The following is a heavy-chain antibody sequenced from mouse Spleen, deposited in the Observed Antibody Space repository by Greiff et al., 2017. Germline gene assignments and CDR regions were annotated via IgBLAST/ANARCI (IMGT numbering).Heavy chain of an antibody. V-gene: IGHV2-6-4*01. J-gene: IGHJ1*01. CDR3: ARKDLPGYFDV. CDR1: GFSLTRYS. Sequence: MKLVESGPGLVAPSQSLSITCNVSGFSLTRYSVHWVRQPPGKGLEWLGMIWGGGSTDYNSALKSRLSISKDNSKSQVFLKMNSLQTDDTAMYYCARKDLPGYFDVWGAGTTVTVSS. CDR2: IWGGGST.